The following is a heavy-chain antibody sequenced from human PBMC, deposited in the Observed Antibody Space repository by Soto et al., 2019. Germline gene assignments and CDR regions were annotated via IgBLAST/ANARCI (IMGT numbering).Heavy chain of an antibody. CDR1: GFTFDDYG. CDR2: INWHGGST. CDR3: AREMDIAATERQRFDY. V-gene: IGHV3-20*01. Sequence: EVPLVESGGGVVRPGGSLRLSCAASGFTFDDYGMSWVRQAPGKGLEWVSGINWHGGSTGHADSVKGRFNISRDNAKNSLYLQMNSLRAEATALYDCAREMDIAATERQRFDYWGQGTLFTVSS. D-gene: IGHD5-12*01. J-gene: IGHJ4*02.